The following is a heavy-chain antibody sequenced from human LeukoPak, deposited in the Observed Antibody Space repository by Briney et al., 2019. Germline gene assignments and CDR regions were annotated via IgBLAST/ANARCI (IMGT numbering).Heavy chain of an antibody. J-gene: IGHJ5*02. Sequence: SETLSLTCTVSGGSVSSGAYYWSWIRQHPGKGLEWIGYIYYSGSTHYNPSLKSRLTISIDTSNNQFFLMLSSVTAADTAVYYCARDRYYDFWSGYWAFDPWGQGTLVTVSS. CDR3: ARDRYYDFWSGYWAFDP. V-gene: IGHV4-31*03. CDR2: IYYSGST. CDR1: GGSVSSGAYY. D-gene: IGHD3-3*01.